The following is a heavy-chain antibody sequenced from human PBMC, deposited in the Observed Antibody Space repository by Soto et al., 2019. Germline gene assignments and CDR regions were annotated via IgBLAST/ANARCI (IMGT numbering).Heavy chain of an antibody. CDR2: IYSGGST. Sequence: EVQLVETGGGVIQPGGSLRLSCAASGFTFSSNYMRWVRQAPGKGLEWVSVIYSGGSTYYAAYVKDRFTISSDNSKNTLYLQMNRLRADDTPVYYCARDRMRYNWNDLGQRSDYFDYWGQGTLVTVSS. V-gene: IGHV3-53*02. CDR1: GFTFSSNY. D-gene: IGHD1-20*01. CDR3: ARDRMRYNWNDLGQRSDYFDY. J-gene: IGHJ4*02.